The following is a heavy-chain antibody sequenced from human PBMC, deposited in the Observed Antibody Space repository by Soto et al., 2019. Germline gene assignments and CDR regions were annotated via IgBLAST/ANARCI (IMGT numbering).Heavy chain of an antibody. CDR1: GFTFRSYS. CDR3: ARDKKIAADGNGNYHCYGMHV. CDR2: ISSSSTTI. Sequence: EVQLVESGGCLVKPGRSLRLSCAASGFTFRSYSMNWVRQAPGKGLEWVAYISSSSTTIYYADPVKGRFTITRDNANYSVYVRMSSRRDEETVVHYCARDKKIAADGNGNYHCYGMHVRGRGTTVTVSS. J-gene: IGHJ6*02. D-gene: IGHD6-13*01. V-gene: IGHV3-48*02.